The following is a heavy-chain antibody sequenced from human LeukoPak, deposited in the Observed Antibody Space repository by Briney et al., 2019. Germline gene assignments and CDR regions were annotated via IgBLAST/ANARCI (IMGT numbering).Heavy chain of an antibody. V-gene: IGHV1-2*02. CDR3: ARVTYYYGSGTPNNYFDY. CDR2: INPNSGGT. Sequence: GASVKVSCKASGYTFTGYYMHWVRQAPGQGLECMGWINPNSGGTNYAQKFQGRVTMTRDTSISTAYMELSRLRSDDTAVYYCARVTYYYGSGTPNNYFDYWGQGTLVTVSS. D-gene: IGHD3-10*01. J-gene: IGHJ4*02. CDR1: GYTFTGYY.